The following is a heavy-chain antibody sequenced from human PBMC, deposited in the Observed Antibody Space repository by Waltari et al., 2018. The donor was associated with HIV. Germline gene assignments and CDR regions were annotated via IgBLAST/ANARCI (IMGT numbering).Heavy chain of an antibody. CDR2: VIPIFGSP. CDR3: ATGDGRNFGVVREYYHYGMDV. J-gene: IGHJ6*02. V-gene: IGHV1-69*01. Sequence: QVQIVQSGAEVKKPGSSVKVSCEASGGSFSNCAVSWVRQVPGQGLEWLGGVIPIFGSPDYSHKFHGRLTIVADESINTAYMELSSLTSEDTAVYYCATGDGRNFGVVREYYHYGMDVWGQGTTVTVSS. D-gene: IGHD3-3*01. CDR1: GGSFSNCA.